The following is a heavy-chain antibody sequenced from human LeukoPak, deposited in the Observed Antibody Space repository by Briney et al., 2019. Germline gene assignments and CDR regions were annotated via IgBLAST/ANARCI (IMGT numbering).Heavy chain of an antibody. V-gene: IGHV4-39*07. J-gene: IGHJ5*02. CDR3: ARVGITMIVVVSNWFDP. Sequence: SETLSLTCTVSGGSISSSSYYWGWIRQPPGKGLEWIGSIYYSGSTYYNPSLKSRVTISVDTSKNQFSLKLSSVTAADTAVYYCARVGITMIVVVSNWFDPWGQGTLVTVSS. D-gene: IGHD3-22*01. CDR1: GGSISSSSYY. CDR2: IYYSGST.